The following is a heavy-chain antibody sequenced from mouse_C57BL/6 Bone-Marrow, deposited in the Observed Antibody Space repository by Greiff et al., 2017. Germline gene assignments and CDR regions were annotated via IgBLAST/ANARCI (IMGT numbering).Heavy chain of an antibody. CDR3: AFLRSCAY. CDR1: GFNINGYY. Sequence: EVQLQQSGAELVKPGASVTLSCTASGFNINGYYMHWVKQRTEQGLEWIGGIDPEDGDTNYAPNFQGKATITAYTTSNTAYLQLSSLTSADTAVGYCAFLRSCAYWGQGTLVTVSA. CDR2: IDPEDGDT. J-gene: IGHJ3*01. D-gene: IGHD1-1*01. V-gene: IGHV14-2*01.